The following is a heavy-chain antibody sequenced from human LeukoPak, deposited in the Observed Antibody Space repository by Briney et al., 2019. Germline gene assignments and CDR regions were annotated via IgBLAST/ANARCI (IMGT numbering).Heavy chain of an antibody. CDR1: GGSFSGYY. D-gene: IGHD5-12*01. CDR3: ARGRGRYSGYDSRGTLNY. Sequence: SETLSLTCAVYGGSFSGYYWSWLRQPPGKGLEWIGEINHSGSTNYNPSLKSRVTISVDTSKNQFPLKLSSVTAADTAVYYCARGRGRYSGYDSRGTLNYWGQGTLVTVSS. CDR2: INHSGST. V-gene: IGHV4-34*01. J-gene: IGHJ4*02.